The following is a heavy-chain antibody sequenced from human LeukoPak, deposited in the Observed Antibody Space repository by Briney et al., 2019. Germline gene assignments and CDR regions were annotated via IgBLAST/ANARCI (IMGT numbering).Heavy chain of an antibody. Sequence: PGRSLRLSCAASGFTSSSYAMRWVRQAPGKGLEWVAVISYDGSNKYYAESVKGRFTISRDNSKNTLYLQMNSLRAEDMAVYYCARIEWERLGRAFDIWGQGTMVTVSS. J-gene: IGHJ3*02. CDR3: ARIEWERLGRAFDI. CDR1: GFTSSSYA. D-gene: IGHD1-26*01. CDR2: ISYDGSNK. V-gene: IGHV3-30*14.